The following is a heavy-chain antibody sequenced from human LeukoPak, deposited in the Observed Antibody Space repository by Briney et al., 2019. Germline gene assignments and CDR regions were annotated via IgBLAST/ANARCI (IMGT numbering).Heavy chain of an antibody. CDR3: ARAFPHSRYTNYIKWFDP. CDR1: GFTFSSYA. CDR2: IRYDGSNK. J-gene: IGHJ5*02. D-gene: IGHD4-11*01. V-gene: IGHV3-30*02. Sequence: GGSLRLSCAASGFTFSSYAMHWVRQAPGKGLEWVAFIRYDGSNKSYADTVKGRFTISRDNSKNTLYLQMNSLRAEDTAVYYCARAFPHSRYTNYIKWFDPWGQGTLVTVSS.